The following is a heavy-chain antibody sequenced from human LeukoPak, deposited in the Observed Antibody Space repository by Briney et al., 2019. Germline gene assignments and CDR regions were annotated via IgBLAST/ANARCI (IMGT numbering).Heavy chain of an antibody. Sequence: GGSLRLSCAASGFTISSYGMHWVRQAPGKGLEGVTDTSYDRSHTNYPHSLKGRFTISRYNSKNTLELQMSSLRAEDTAVYYCAKDQDSYGLDFWGQGTLVTVSS. J-gene: IGHJ4*02. V-gene: IGHV3-30*18. CDR1: GFTISSYG. CDR3: AKDQDSYGLDF. D-gene: IGHD5-18*01. CDR2: TSYDRSHT.